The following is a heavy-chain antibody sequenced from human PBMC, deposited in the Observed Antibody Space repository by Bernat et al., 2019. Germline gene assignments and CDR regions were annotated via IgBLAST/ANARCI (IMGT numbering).Heavy chain of an antibody. D-gene: IGHD2-15*01. CDR1: GFTFRSYG. J-gene: IGHJ4*02. Sequence: QVQLVESGAGVVQPGRSLRLSCVASGFTFRSYGMHWVRQAPGKGLEWVAVIWYDGSNKYYADSVKGRFTISRDNSKNTLYLQMNSLRAEDTAVYYCATGYCSGGSCYSGDYFDYWGQGTLVTVSS. CDR3: ATGYCSGGSCYSGDYFDY. V-gene: IGHV3-33*01. CDR2: IWYDGSNK.